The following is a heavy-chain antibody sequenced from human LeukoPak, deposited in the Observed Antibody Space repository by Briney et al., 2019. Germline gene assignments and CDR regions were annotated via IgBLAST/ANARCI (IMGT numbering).Heavy chain of an antibody. CDR1: GYSINSGYF. D-gene: IGHD4-17*01. V-gene: IGHV4-38-2*01. J-gene: IGHJ6*03. Sequence: SETLSLTCGVSGYSINSGYFWGWMRQPPGQGLERRGSIYSTGSTYYNPSLNSRVTISTDPSKNQFSLKLTSVTAADTAIYYCASKPTVIKSVYMDVWGKGTTVTVSS. CDR3: ASKPTVIKSVYMDV. CDR2: IYSTGST.